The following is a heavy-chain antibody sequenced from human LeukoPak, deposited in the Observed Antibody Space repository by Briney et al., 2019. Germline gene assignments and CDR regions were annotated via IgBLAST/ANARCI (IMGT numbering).Heavy chain of an antibody. V-gene: IGHV1-2*02. CDR3: ARSYDFWSGYWHYYYMDV. Sequence: ASVKFSCKASGYTFTGYYMHWVRQAPGQGLEWMGWINPNSGGTNYAQKFQGRVTMTRDTSISTAYMELSRLRSGDTAVYYCARSYDFWSGYWHYYYMDVWGKGTAVTVSS. CDR2: INPNSGGT. D-gene: IGHD3-3*01. CDR1: GYTFTGYY. J-gene: IGHJ6*03.